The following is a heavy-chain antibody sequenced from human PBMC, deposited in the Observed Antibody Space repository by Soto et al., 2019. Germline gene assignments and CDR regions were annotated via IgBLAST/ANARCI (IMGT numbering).Heavy chain of an antibody. Sequence: ASVKVSCKASGYTFTSYAMHWVRQAPGQRLKWMGWINAGNGNTKYSQKFQGRVTITRDTSASTAYMELSSLRSEDTAVYYCARDRLFVVVVADAFDIWGQGTMVTVSS. CDR3: ARDRLFVVVVADAFDI. J-gene: IGHJ3*02. CDR2: INAGNGNT. V-gene: IGHV1-3*01. D-gene: IGHD2-15*01. CDR1: GYTFTSYA.